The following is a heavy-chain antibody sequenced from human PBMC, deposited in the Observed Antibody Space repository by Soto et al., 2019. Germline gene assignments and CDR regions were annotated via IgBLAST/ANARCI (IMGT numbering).Heavy chain of an antibody. J-gene: IGHJ3*02. Sequence: QVQLVQSGAEVKKPGSSVKVSCKDSGGTFSTYSMFWVRQAPGQGLEWMGRIIPILGIANYAQKFQDRVTITADKSTSTASMELSSLRSEDTALYFCTIGSWSGDVFDIWGQGTMVTVSS. CDR2: IIPILGIA. CDR1: GGTFSTYS. D-gene: IGHD2-21*02. CDR3: TIGSWSGDVFDI. V-gene: IGHV1-69*02.